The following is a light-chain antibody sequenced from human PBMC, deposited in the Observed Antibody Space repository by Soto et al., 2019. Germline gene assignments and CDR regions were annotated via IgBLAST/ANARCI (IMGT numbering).Light chain of an antibody. CDR2: AAS. CDR1: QRVSSSY. Sequence: EIVLTQSPGTLSLSPGERAALSCRASQRVSSSYLAWYQQKPGQAPRLLIYAASSRATGIPDRFSGSGSGTDFTLTITRLEAEDIAVYYCQQYGTSPLTFGGGTKAEIK. J-gene: IGKJ4*01. V-gene: IGKV3-20*01. CDR3: QQYGTSPLT.